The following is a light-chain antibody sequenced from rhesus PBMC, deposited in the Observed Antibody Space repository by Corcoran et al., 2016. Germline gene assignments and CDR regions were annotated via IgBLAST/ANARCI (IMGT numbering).Light chain of an antibody. CDR1: ENVNNY. CDR3: QHGYGTPLT. Sequence: DIQMTQSPSSLSASVGDRVTITCRASENVNNYLNWYQQKPGKAPKHLIKKASTFQSGVPSRFNGSGSGTDYTFTISSLQPEDVATYYCQHGYGTPLTFGGGTKVEIK. V-gene: IGKV1-74*01. J-gene: IGKJ4*01. CDR2: KAS.